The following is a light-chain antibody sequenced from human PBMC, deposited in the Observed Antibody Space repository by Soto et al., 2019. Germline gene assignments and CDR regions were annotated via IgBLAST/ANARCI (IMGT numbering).Light chain of an antibody. Sequence: DIQMAQSASTLSGSVGDRPTISCRVSRTVSNWLAWDQHQPGRAPRLLISRASTLESGVPPRFSGSGFGTDFTLTIDSLQPDDFGTYYCQKYNSYALTFGQGTRLEIK. CDR2: RAS. CDR1: RTVSNW. V-gene: IGKV1-5*03. CDR3: QKYNSYALT. J-gene: IGKJ5*01.